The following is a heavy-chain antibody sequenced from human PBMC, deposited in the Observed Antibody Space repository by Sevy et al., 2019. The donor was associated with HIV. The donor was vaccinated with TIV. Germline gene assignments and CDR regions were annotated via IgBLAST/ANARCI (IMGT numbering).Heavy chain of an antibody. J-gene: IGHJ3*02. V-gene: IGHV3-21*01. CDR2: ISSSSSYI. CDR3: ARVRLLWFGEASNDAFDI. D-gene: IGHD3-10*01. CDR1: GFTFSSYS. Sequence: GGSLRLSCAASGFTFSSYSMNWVRQAPGKELEWVSSISSSSSYIYYADSVKGRFTISRDNAKNSLYLQMNSLRAEDTAVYYCARVRLLWFGEASNDAFDIWGQGTMVTVSS.